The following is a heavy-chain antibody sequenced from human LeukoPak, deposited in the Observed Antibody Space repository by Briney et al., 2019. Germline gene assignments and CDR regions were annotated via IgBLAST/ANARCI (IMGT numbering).Heavy chain of an antibody. J-gene: IGHJ4*02. CDR3: ARVTHYDSSGYYSDY. CDR1: GFTFSSYS. V-gene: IGHV3-21*01. D-gene: IGHD3-22*01. Sequence: GGSLRLSCAASGFTFSSYSMNWVRQAPGKGLEWVSSISSSSSYIYYADSVKGRFTISRDNAKNSLYLQMNSLRAEDTAVHYCARVTHYDSSGYYSDYWGQGTLVTVSS. CDR2: ISSSSSYI.